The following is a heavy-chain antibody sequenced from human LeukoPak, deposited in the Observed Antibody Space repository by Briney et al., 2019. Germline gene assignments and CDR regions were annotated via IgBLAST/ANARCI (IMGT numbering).Heavy chain of an antibody. CDR3: ARGSPYGDYAFDI. D-gene: IGHD4-17*01. V-gene: IGHV3-33*08. CDR2: ISFDGSNK. Sequence: TGGSLRLSCAASGFTFRSYGMHWVRQAPGKGLEWVAVISFDGSNKYYGDSVKGRFTISRDNAKNSQYLQMNSLRVEDTAVYYCARGSPYGDYAFDIWGQGTMVTVSS. CDR1: GFTFRSYG. J-gene: IGHJ3*02.